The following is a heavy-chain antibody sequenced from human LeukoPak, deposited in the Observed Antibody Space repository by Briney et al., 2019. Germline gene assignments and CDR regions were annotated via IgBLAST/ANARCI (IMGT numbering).Heavy chain of an antibody. V-gene: IGHV4-34*01. D-gene: IGHD2-8*02. J-gene: IGHJ4*02. CDR3: ARVAVYPFDY. CDR2: INHSGST. Sequence: SETLSLTCAVYGGSFSGYYWSWIRQPPGKGLEWIGEINHSGSTNYNPSLKSRVTISVDTSKNQFSLKLSSVTAADTAVYYCARVAVYPFDYWGQGTLVTDSS. CDR1: GGSFSGYY.